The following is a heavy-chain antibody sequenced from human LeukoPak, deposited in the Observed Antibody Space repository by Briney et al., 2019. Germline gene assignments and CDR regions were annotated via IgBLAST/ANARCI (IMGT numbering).Heavy chain of an antibody. J-gene: IGHJ4*02. CDR3: AKDRESNIVLVPAAVDY. Sequence: PGGSLRLSCAASGFTFSSCGMHWVRQAPGKGLEWVAFIRYDGTNKYYADSVKGRFTISRDNSKNTLYLQMNSLRAGDTAAYYCAKDRESNIVLVPAAVDYWGQGTLVTVSS. V-gene: IGHV3-30*02. CDR2: IRYDGTNK. D-gene: IGHD2-2*01. CDR1: GFTFSSCG.